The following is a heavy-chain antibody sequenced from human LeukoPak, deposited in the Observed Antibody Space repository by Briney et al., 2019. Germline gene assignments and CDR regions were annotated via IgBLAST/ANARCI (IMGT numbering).Heavy chain of an antibody. CDR2: ISSLSNYI. CDR3: AKVAISMVRGVNYYMDV. D-gene: IGHD3-10*01. Sequence: TGGSLRLSCAASRFTFTNYSMNWVRQAPGKGLEWVSSISSLSNYIYYADSVKGRFTISRDNSKNTLYLQMNSLRAEDTAVYYCAKVAISMVRGVNYYMDVWGKGTTVTISS. J-gene: IGHJ6*03. CDR1: RFTFTNYS. V-gene: IGHV3-21*01.